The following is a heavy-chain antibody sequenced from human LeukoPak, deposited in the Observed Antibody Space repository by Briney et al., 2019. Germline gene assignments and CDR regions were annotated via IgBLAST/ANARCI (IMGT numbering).Heavy chain of an antibody. CDR2: ISAYNGDT. J-gene: IGHJ6*02. CDR1: GGTFSSYA. CDR3: ARVYSSGWYFGYYYYYGMDV. D-gene: IGHD6-19*01. Sequence: ASVKVSCKASGGTFSSYAISWVRQAPGQGLEWMGWISAYNGDTNYAQKLQGRVTMTTDTSTSTAYMELRSLRSDDTAVYYCARVYSSGWYFGYYYYYGMDVWGQGTTVTVSS. V-gene: IGHV1-18*01.